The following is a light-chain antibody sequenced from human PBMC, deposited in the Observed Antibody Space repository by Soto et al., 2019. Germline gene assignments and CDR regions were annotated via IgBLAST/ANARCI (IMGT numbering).Light chain of an antibody. V-gene: IGKV1-33*01. Sequence: DIQMTQSPSSLSASVGDRGTITCQASQPISNYLNWYQKKPGEAPVLLIYDESNLQTGVPSRFRGIGSGTDFTFTITSLQPEDIGTYYCREYANLPLTFGGGTKVEFK. CDR3: REYANLPLT. CDR1: QPISNY. J-gene: IGKJ4*01. CDR2: DES.